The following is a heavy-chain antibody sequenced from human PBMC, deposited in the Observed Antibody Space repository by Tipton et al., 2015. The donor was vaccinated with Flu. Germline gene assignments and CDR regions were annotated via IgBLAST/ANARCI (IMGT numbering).Heavy chain of an antibody. CDR2: INHSGST. Sequence: TLSLTCAVYGGSFSGYYWSWIRQPPGKGLEWIGEINHSGSTNYNPSLKSRVTISVDTSKNQFSLKLSSVTAADTAVYYCARVGEHYDYVWGSYPYFPFASWGQGTLVTVSS. V-gene: IGHV4-34*01. CDR3: ARVGEHYDYVWGSYPYFPFAS. J-gene: IGHJ4*02. D-gene: IGHD3-16*02. CDR1: GGSFSGYY.